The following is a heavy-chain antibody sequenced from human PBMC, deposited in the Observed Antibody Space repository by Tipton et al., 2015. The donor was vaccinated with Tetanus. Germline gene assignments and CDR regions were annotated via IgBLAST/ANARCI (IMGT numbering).Heavy chain of an antibody. CDR1: GGSISSSSYY. CDR3: VRGARITMVRGEANWFDP. Sequence: TLSLTCTVSGGSISSSSYYWSWIRQPPGKGLEWIGEINHSGSTNYNPSLKSRVTISVDTSKNQFSLKLSSVTAADTAVYYCVRGARITMVRGEANWFDPWGQGTLVTVSS. CDR2: INHSGST. V-gene: IGHV4-39*07. D-gene: IGHD3-10*01. J-gene: IGHJ5*02.